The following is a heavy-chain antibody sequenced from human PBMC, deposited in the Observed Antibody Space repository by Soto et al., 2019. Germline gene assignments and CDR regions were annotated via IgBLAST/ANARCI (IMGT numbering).Heavy chain of an antibody. CDR1: GYTFTSYG. Sequence: QVQLVQSGAEVKKPGASVKVSCKASGYTFTSYGISWVRQAPGQGLEWMGWISAYNGNTNYAQKLQGRVTMTTDTSPSKAYMEQRSLRSDDTAVYCGARVIVVVVAAPVSVNWFDPRGQGTLVTVS. CDR3: ARVIVVVVAAPVSVNWFDP. V-gene: IGHV1-18*04. J-gene: IGHJ5*02. CDR2: ISAYNGNT. D-gene: IGHD2-15*01.